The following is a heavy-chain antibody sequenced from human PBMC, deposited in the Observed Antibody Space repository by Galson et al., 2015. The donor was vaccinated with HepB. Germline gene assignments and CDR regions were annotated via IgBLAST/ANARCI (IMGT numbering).Heavy chain of an antibody. CDR3: ARHPPLIAVAGSDYYGMDV. J-gene: IGHJ6*02. D-gene: IGHD6-19*01. CDR1: GYSFTSYW. V-gene: IGHV5-10-1*01. Sequence: QSGAEVKKPGESLRISCKGSGYSFTSYWISWVRQMPGKGLEWMGRIDPSDSYTNYSPSFQGHVTISADKSISTAYLQWSSLKASDTAMYYCARHPPLIAVAGSDYYGMDVWGQGTTVTVSS. CDR2: IDPSDSYT.